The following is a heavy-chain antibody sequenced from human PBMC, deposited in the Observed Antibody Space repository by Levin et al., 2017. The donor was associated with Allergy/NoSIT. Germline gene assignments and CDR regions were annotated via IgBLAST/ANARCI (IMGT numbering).Heavy chain of an antibody. D-gene: IGHD3-10*01. CDR1: GFSLNNRGIC. CDR2: IDFDDEK. V-gene: IGHV2-70*17. CDR3: ARMVRGGVLTGSPHYHYYMDV. J-gene: IGHJ6*03. Sequence: SGPTLVKPTQTLTLTCTFSGFSLNNRGICVSWIRQPPGKALEWLARIDFDDEKFYSASLGTRRTASTDITKNLAVLTMTKLDPVDTGTYYCARMVRGGVLTGSPHYHYYMDVWGKGPTVTVSS.